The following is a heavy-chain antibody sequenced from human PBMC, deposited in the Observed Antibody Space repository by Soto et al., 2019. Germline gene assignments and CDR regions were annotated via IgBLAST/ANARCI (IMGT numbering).Heavy chain of an antibody. J-gene: IGHJ4*02. V-gene: IGHV3-30*03. D-gene: IGHD3-10*01. Sequence: QVQLVESGGGVVQPGRCLRLSCAASGLPFSSYGMHWVREAPGKGLEWVAVISYDGSNKYYADSVKGRFTISRDNSVSTLYLQMNSLRPEDTALYYCVGGQYYFDYRGQGTLITVSP. CDR2: ISYDGSNK. CDR1: GLPFSSYG. CDR3: VGGQYYFDY.